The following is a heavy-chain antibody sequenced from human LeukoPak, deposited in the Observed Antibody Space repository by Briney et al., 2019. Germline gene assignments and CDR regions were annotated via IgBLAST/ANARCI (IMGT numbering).Heavy chain of an antibody. CDR2: IKQEVSVK. J-gene: IGHJ4*02. Sequence: RGSLRLSCAASGFSFSNHWMSWVRQAPGRGLEWVANIKQEVSVKEYVASVKGRFTISRDNEKNSLYLQMTSLRAEDTDVYYCARDSDHIAGVNFDYWGQGTLVTVSS. V-gene: IGHV3-7*01. CDR1: GFSFSNHW. CDR3: ARDSDHIAGVNFDY. D-gene: IGHD1-14*01.